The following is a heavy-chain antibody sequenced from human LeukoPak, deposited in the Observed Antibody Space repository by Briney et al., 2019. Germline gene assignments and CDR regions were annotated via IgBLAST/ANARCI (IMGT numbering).Heavy chain of an antibody. Sequence: GGSLRLSCAASGFTVSSIHMVWVRQAPGKGLEWVSVTYTGGNSYYADSVKGRFIISRDISKNTLYLQMNSLRAEDSALYYCARGGRGSAAIVAPRSFDIWGQGTMVTVSS. CDR2: TYTGGNS. CDR1: GFTVSSIH. V-gene: IGHV3-53*01. D-gene: IGHD5-12*01. CDR3: ARGGRGSAAIVAPRSFDI. J-gene: IGHJ3*02.